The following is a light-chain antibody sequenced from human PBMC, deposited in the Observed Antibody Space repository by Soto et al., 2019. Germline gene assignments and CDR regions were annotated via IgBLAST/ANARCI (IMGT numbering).Light chain of an antibody. CDR2: DVT. Sequence: QSVLTQPRSVSGSPGQSVTLSCAGAGSDVGGYNYVSWYQHHPGKAPKLLIYDVTKRPSGVPDRFSGSKSGSTASLTISGLQAEDEADYYCCSYAGTYTRYVFGTGTKVTAL. V-gene: IGLV2-11*01. CDR3: CSYAGTYTRYV. J-gene: IGLJ1*01. CDR1: GSDVGGYNY.